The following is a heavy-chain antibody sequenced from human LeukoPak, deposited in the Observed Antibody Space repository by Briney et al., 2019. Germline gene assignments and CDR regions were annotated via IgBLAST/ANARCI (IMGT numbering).Heavy chain of an antibody. V-gene: IGHV3-11*01. J-gene: IGHJ4*02. CDR2: ISDSGTSI. CDR1: GFTFNDYY. CDR3: AREPTDDEVELTHDGFDY. Sequence: GGSLRLSCAASGFTFNDYYMTWIRQAPGKGLEWVSYISDSGTSIYYADSVKGRFTVSRGNAKNSLFLQMNSLRAEDTAVYYCAREPTDDEVELTHDGFDYWGQGTLVTVSS. D-gene: IGHD1-7*01.